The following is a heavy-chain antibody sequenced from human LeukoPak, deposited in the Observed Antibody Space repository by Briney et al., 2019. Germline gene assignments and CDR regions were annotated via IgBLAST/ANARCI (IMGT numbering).Heavy chain of an antibody. V-gene: IGHV3-13*01. CDR1: GFTFSSYD. CDR2: IGTAGDT. Sequence: GGSLRLSCAASGFTFSSYDMHWVRQATGKGLEWVSAIGTAGDTYYPGSVTGRFTISRENAKNSLYLQMNSLRAEDTAVYYCARFYCSGGSCPDYYYGMDVWGQGTTVTVSS. D-gene: IGHD2-15*01. J-gene: IGHJ6*02. CDR3: ARFYCSGGSCPDYYYGMDV.